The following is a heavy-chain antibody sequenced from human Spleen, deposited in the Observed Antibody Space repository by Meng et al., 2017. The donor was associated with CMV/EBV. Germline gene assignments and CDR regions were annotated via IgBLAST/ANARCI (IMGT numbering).Heavy chain of an antibody. D-gene: IGHD1-26*01. J-gene: IGHJ4*02. V-gene: IGHV1-69*05. CDR2: ILPIFGTA. CDR1: GGSFSSYA. CDR3: ARDSERYSGSYYSFDY. Sequence: GGSFSSYAISWVRQAPGQGLEWMGGILPIFGTANYAQNFQGRVTITTDESTSTAYMELSSLRSEDTAVYYCARDSERYSGSYYSFDYWGQGTLVTVSS.